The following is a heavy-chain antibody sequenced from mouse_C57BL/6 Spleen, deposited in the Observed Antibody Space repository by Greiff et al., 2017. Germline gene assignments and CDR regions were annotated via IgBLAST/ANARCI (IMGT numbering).Heavy chain of an antibody. Sequence: EVQLQQSGAELVRPGASVKLSCTASGFNIKDDYMHWVKQRPEQGLEWIGWIDPENGDTEYASKFQGKATITADTSSNTAYLQLSSLTSEDTAVYYCTTNGNYVSDWYFDVWGTGTTVTVSS. V-gene: IGHV14-4*01. J-gene: IGHJ1*03. CDR2: IDPENGDT. D-gene: IGHD2-1*01. CDR1: GFNIKDDY. CDR3: TTNGNYVSDWYFDV.